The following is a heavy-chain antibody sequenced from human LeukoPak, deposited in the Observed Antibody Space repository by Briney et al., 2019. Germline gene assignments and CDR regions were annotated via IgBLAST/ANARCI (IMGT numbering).Heavy chain of an antibody. V-gene: IGHV5-51*01. CDR2: IYPGDLDT. CDR1: GYRFISYW. CDR3: ARQGGDTMIRGVIDY. D-gene: IGHD3-10*01. J-gene: IGHJ4*02. Sequence: GESLKISSRVSGYRFISYWIGWVRQMPGKGLEWMGIIYPGDLDTRYSPSFQGQVIISADKYISNAYLQWNSLKASDSAIYYCARQGGDTMIRGVIDYWGQGSLVTVSS.